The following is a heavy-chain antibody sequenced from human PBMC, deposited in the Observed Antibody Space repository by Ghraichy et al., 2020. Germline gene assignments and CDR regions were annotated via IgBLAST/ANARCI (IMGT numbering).Heavy chain of an antibody. CDR2: ISGSGANT. CDR1: GFTFSDYV. D-gene: IGHD2-21*02. CDR3: AKKEAVTDLHY. V-gene: IGHV3-23*01. Sequence: GGSLRLSCAASGFTFSDYVMTWVRQAPGKGLEWISSISGSGANTFYADSVKGRFTISRDNSKNTVYLQMNSLRAEDTAVYYCAKKEAVTDLHYWGQGTLVTVSS. J-gene: IGHJ4*02.